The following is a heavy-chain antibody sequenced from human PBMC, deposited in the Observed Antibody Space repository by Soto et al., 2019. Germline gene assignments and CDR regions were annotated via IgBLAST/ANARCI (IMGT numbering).Heavy chain of an antibody. D-gene: IGHD5-12*01. CDR3: ARPRGYTNYGLAV. CDR1: GLTFRSYW. V-gene: IGHV3-74*01. Sequence: EVQLVESGGGLVQPGGSLRLSCVVSGLTFRSYWMHWVRQAPGKGLLWVSRISGDGSSTNYADSVKGRFTISRDNAKNTLYLQMNSLRADDTAVYYCARPRGYTNYGLAVWGQGTTVTVSS. J-gene: IGHJ6*02. CDR2: ISGDGSST.